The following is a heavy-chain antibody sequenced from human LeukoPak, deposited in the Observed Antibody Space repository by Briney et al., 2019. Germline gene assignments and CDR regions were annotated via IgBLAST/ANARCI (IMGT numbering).Heavy chain of an antibody. CDR1: GYTFTSYG. Sequence: ASVKVSCKASGYTFTSYGISWVRQAPGQGLEWMGWISAYNGNTNYAQKLQGRVTMTTDTSTSTAYMELRSLRSDDTAVCYCARADDIVVVVAATPSDAFDIWGQGTMVTVSS. D-gene: IGHD2-15*01. CDR3: ARADDIVVVVAATPSDAFDI. V-gene: IGHV1-18*01. CDR2: ISAYNGNT. J-gene: IGHJ3*02.